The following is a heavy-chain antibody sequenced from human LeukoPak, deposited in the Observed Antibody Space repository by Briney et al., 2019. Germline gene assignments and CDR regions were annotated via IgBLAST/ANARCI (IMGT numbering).Heavy chain of an antibody. Sequence: GASLRLSCAASGFTFSTYWMTWVRQAPGKGLELVANMKRDGSEVYYANSVKGHFTISRDNAKNSLYLQMNSLRAEDTAVYYCARYTEYYFDYWGQGTLVTVSS. D-gene: IGHD2-2*02. CDR2: MKRDGSEV. CDR3: ARYTEYYFDY. J-gene: IGHJ4*02. CDR1: GFTFSTYW. V-gene: IGHV3-7*01.